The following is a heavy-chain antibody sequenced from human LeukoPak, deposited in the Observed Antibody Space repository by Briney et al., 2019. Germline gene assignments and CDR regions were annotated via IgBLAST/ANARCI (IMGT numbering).Heavy chain of an antibody. J-gene: IGHJ4*02. Sequence: GGSLRLSCAASGLTFSSYAMTWVRQAPGKGLEWVSTISSSGGTTHYADSVKGRFTISRDNSKSTTYLQMNSLRAEDTAVLYRAKDLVLRDFWSGFFDYWGQGIPVTVSS. D-gene: IGHD3-3*01. CDR2: ISSSGGTT. CDR1: GLTFSSYA. V-gene: IGHV3-23*01. CDR3: AKDLVLRDFWSGFFDY.